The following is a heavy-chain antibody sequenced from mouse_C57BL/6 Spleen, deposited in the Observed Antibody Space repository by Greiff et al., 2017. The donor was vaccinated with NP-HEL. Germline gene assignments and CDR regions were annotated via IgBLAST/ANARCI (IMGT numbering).Heavy chain of an antibody. CDR3: AVDSSGLYAMDY. V-gene: IGHV1-26*01. D-gene: IGHD3-2*02. CDR1: GYTFTDYY. Sequence: EVQVVESGPELVKPGASVKISCKASGYTFTDYYMNWVKQSHGKSLEWIGDINPNNGGTSYNQKFKGKATLTVDKSSSTAYMELRSLTSEDSAVYYCAVDSSGLYAMDYWGQGTSVTVSS. CDR2: INPNNGGT. J-gene: IGHJ4*01.